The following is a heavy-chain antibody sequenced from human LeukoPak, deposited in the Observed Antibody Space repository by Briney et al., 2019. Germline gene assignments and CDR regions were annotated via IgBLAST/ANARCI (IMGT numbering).Heavy chain of an antibody. CDR2: IYNSGST. CDR1: GDSFSYFY. Sequence: PSETLSLTCTVSGDSFSYFYWSWIRQPPGKGLEWIGYIYNSGSTNYNPSLKSRVTISLDTSKNQFSLNLTSVTAADTAVYYCARFTPQGYGWGGYNRFDPWGQGTLVTVSS. D-gene: IGHD3-16*01. J-gene: IGHJ5*02. V-gene: IGHV4-59*01. CDR3: ARFTPQGYGWGGYNRFDP.